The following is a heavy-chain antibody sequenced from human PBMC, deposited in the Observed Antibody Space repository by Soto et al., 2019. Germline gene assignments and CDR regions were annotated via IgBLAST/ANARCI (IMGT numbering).Heavy chain of an antibody. CDR2: IYYNGNT. V-gene: IGHV4-31*03. CDR3: EGAILGAVYVLDF. J-gene: IGHJ3*01. Sequence: SETLSLTCTLSGVSSTSGAYYWTWVRQHPGKGLEWIGYIYYNGNTYFSQSLKNRLTISIDTSKNQFSLKLSSVTAADTAIFYCEGAILGAVYVLDFWVNGTMVPVSS. CDR1: GVSSTSGAYY. D-gene: IGHD3-10*02.